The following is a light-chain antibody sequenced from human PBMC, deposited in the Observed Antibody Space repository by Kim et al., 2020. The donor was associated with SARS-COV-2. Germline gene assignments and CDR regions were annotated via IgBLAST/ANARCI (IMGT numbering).Light chain of an antibody. CDR3: SSHTTSKTLV. V-gene: IGLV2-14*03. J-gene: IGLJ3*02. CDR2: DVT. CDR1: SSSVGGYNY. Sequence: GQSITISCTGNSSSVGGYNYVSWYQQQPGKAPKLMIYDVTKRPSGVSNRFSGSKSGNTASLTISGLQAEDEAEYFCSSHTTSKTLVFGGGTQLTVL.